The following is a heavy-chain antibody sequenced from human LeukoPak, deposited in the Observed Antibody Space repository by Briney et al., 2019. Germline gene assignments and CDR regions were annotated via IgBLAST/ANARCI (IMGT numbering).Heavy chain of an antibody. CDR2: ISSSSYI. D-gene: IGHD2-2*01. J-gene: IGHJ4*02. CDR3: ARGERGLYCSSTSCYPVL. V-gene: IGHV3-21*01. Sequence: GSLRLSCAASGFTFSSYSMNWVRQAPGKGLEWVSSISSSSYIYYADSVKGRFTISRDNAKNSLYLQMNSLRAEDTAVYYCARGERGLYCSSTSCYPVLGGQGTLVTVSS. CDR1: GFTFSSYS.